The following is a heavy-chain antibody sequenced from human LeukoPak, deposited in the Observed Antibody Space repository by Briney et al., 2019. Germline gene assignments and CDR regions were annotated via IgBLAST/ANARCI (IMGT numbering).Heavy chain of an antibody. V-gene: IGHV4-31*03. Sequence: PSETLSLTCTVSGGSISSGGYYWSWIRQHPGKGLEWIGYIYYSGSTYYNPSLKSRVTISVDTSKNQFSLKLSSVTAADTAVHYCARVFGTRITMVRGVTTAAFDYWGQGTLVTVSS. CDR1: GGSISSGGYY. J-gene: IGHJ4*02. CDR2: IYYSGST. CDR3: ARVFGTRITMVRGVTTAAFDY. D-gene: IGHD3-10*01.